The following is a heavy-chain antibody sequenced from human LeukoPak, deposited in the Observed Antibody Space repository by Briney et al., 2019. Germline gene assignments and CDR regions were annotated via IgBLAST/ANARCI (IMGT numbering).Heavy chain of an antibody. Sequence: GGSLRLSCLVSGFTFSSYTLYWVRQAPGKGLEWVAVISYDGSNEYFADSVKGRFTVSRDNSKNTLYLQMNSLRPEDTAVYYCAKDLGVGAYLLFDYITSGLDSWGQGTLVTVSS. CDR3: AKDLGVGAYLLFDYITSGLDS. CDR2: ISYDGSNE. J-gene: IGHJ4*02. D-gene: IGHD2/OR15-2a*01. V-gene: IGHV3-30*18. CDR1: GFTFSSYT.